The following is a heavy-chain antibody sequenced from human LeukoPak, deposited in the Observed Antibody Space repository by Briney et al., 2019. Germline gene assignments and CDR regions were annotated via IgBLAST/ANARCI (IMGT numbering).Heavy chain of an antibody. J-gene: IGHJ6*02. CDR1: GYTFTSYG. Sequence: GASGTVSFKASGYTFTSYGISWVRQAPGQGLGWMGWISAYNGNTNYAQKLQGRVTTTTDTSTSTAYMALRSLRSDDTAVYYCARDILYYSGMDVWGQGTTATVSS. CDR3: ARDILYYSGMDV. CDR2: ISAYNGNT. V-gene: IGHV1-18*01.